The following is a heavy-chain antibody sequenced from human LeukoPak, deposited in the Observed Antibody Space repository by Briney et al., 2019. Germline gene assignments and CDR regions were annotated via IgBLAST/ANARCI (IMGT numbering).Heavy chain of an antibody. CDR3: ARGRGRGGDCSDY. J-gene: IGHJ4*02. Sequence: GASVKVSCKASGYTFTSYDINWVRQATGQGLEWMGWMNPNSGNTGYAQKLQGRVTMTTDTSTSTAYMELSSLRSEDTAVYYCARGRGRGGDCSDYWGQGTLVTVSS. V-gene: IGHV1-8*01. CDR1: GYTFTSYD. D-gene: IGHD2-21*02. CDR2: MNPNSGNT.